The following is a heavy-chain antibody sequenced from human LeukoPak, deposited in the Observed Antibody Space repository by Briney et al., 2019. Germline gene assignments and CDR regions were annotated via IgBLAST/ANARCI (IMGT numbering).Heavy chain of an antibody. J-gene: IGHJ4*02. Sequence: GGSLRLSCVGSGFTFRSHAMSWVRQAPEKGLEFVSGIYENGGTTYYADSVKGRFPISRDNSKNTLYLQMDSLRGEDTAVYYCAKDFRIGYSAHFDYWGQGALVTVSS. CDR3: AKDFRIGYSAHFDY. D-gene: IGHD2-21*01. V-gene: IGHV3-23*01. CDR2: IYENGGTT. CDR1: GFTFRSHA.